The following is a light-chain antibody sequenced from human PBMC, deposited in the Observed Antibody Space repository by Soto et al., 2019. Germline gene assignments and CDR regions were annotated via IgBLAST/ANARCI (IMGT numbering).Light chain of an antibody. CDR1: SGHSTYA. Sequence: QLVLTQSPSASASLGASVKLTCTLSSGHSTYAIAWHQQHPEKGPRYLMKLNSDGSQIKGDGIPDRFSGSNSGAERYLTISSLQSEDEADYYCQTWATGPLVFGGGTKVTVL. J-gene: IGLJ3*02. CDR2: LNSDGSQ. CDR3: QTWATGPLV. V-gene: IGLV4-69*01.